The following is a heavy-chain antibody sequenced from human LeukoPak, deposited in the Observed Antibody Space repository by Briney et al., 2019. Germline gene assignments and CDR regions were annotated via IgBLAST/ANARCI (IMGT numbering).Heavy chain of an antibody. D-gene: IGHD3-10*01. J-gene: IGHJ4*02. V-gene: IGHV3-21*01. CDR1: GFTFSSYA. CDR3: ARDTRGLVRGVIIYFDY. Sequence: PGRSLRLSCAASGFTFSSYAMHWVRQAPGKGLEWVSSISSSSSYIHYADSVKGRFTISRDNAKNSLYLQMNSLRAEDTAVYYCARDTRGLVRGVIIYFDYWGQGTLVTVSS. CDR2: ISSSSSYI.